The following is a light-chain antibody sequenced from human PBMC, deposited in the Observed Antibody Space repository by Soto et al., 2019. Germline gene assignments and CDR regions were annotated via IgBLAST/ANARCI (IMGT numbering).Light chain of an antibody. J-gene: IGKJ2*01. V-gene: IGKV1-27*01. CDR2: DAS. CDR1: QGISNF. Sequence: DIQMTQSPSSLSASVGDRVTITCRASQGISNFLAWYQQKSGQVPKLLISDASTLQSGVPSRFSGSGSGTDFTLTISSLQPEDVATYYCQKYYNALDTFGQGTKVEIK. CDR3: QKYYNALDT.